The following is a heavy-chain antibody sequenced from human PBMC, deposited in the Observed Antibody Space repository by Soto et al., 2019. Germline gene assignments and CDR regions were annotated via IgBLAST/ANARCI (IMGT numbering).Heavy chain of an antibody. J-gene: IGHJ6*02. D-gene: IGHD2-15*01. CDR2: IIPIFGTA. CDR3: ARVGPPRIFFYPTKDYYYVMSF. V-gene: IGHV1-69*06. Sequence: SVKVSCKASGGTFSSYAISWVRQAPGQGLEWMGGIIPIFGTANYAQKFQGRVTITADKSTSTAYMELSSLRSEDTAVYYCARVGPPRIFFYPTKDYYYVMSFCGQRSTVPVSS. CDR1: GGTFSSYA.